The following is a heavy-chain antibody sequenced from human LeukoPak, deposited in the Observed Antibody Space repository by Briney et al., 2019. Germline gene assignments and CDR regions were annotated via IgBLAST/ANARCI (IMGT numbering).Heavy chain of an antibody. D-gene: IGHD2-15*01. CDR3: ARIPLPGTPVVVDKWGKDAFDI. Sequence: PSGTLSLTCAVSGGSISSSNWWSWVRQPPGKGLEWIGEIYHSGSTNYNPSLKSRVTISVDKSKNQFSLKLSSVTAADTAVYYCARIPLPGTPVVVDKWGKDAFDIWGQGTMVTVSS. V-gene: IGHV4-4*02. CDR1: GGSISSSNW. CDR2: IYHSGST. J-gene: IGHJ3*02.